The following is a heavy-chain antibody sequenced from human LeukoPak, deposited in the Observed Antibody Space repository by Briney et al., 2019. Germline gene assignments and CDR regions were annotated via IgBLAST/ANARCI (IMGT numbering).Heavy chain of an antibody. J-gene: IGHJ6*03. CDR2: IRPNTGAT. CDR3: ARDSITTGYYYYMDV. Sequence: ASVKVSCKASGYTFTGHYMHWVRQAPGQGPEWMGWIRPNTGATNYEHKFQGRVTMTRDTSISTAYMELTGLTSGDTAVYYCARDSITTGYYYYMDVWGKGTTVTVS. CDR1: GYTFTGHY. V-gene: IGHV1-2*07. D-gene: IGHD4-11*01.